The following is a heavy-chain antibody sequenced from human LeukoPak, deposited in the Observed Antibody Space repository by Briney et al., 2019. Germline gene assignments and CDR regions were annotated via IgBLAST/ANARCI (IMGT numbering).Heavy chain of an antibody. CDR3: ARLSSARHLYLDFDY. CDR1: GGSISSYY. V-gene: IGHV4-59*08. CDR2: IYYRGTT. D-gene: IGHD2-2*02. Sequence: SETLSLTCTVSGGSISSYYWSWIRQPPGKGLEWIGYIYYRGTTNYNPSLKSRVTISVDTSKNHFSLRLNSVTAADTAVYYCARLSSARHLYLDFDYWGQGALVTVSS. J-gene: IGHJ4*02.